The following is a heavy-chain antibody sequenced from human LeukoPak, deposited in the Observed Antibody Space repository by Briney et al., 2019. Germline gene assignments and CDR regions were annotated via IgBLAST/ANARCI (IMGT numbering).Heavy chain of an antibody. V-gene: IGHV4-61*02. D-gene: IGHD1-26*01. CDR3: AIAPPEWELLSYFDY. Sequence: SETLSLTCTVSGGSISSGSYYWSWIRQPAGKGLEWIGRVYTSGSTNYNPSLKSRVTISVDTSKNQFSLKLSSVTAADTAVYYCAIAPPEWELLSYFDYWGQGTLVTVSS. CDR2: VYTSGST. CDR1: GGSISSGSYY. J-gene: IGHJ4*02.